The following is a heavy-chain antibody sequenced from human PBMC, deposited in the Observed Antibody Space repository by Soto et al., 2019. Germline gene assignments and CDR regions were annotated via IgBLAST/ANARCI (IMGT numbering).Heavy chain of an antibody. CDR1: GYTFTSYG. D-gene: IGHD3-22*01. V-gene: IGHV1-18*01. Sequence: ASVKVSCKASGYTFTSYGISWVRQAPGQELEWMGWISAYNGNTNYAQKLQGRVTMTTDTSTSTAYMELRSLRSDDTAVYYCARDRVAMIVVVTTPGAIDYWGQGTLVTV. CDR3: ARDRVAMIVVVTTPGAIDY. CDR2: ISAYNGNT. J-gene: IGHJ4*02.